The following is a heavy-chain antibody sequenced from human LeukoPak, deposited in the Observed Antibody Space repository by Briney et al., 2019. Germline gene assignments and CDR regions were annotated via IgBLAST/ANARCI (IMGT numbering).Heavy chain of an antibody. CDR2: ISRSGDSS. V-gene: IGHV3-23*01. Sequence: GGSLRLSCAASGFSFNTYAMSWVRQAPGKGLDWVSSISRSGDSSYYADSVKGRFTISRDNSKNILYLQMKSLRAGDTAVYYCARDKSVLDGGYEGTFAVWGQGTVVTVSS. J-gene: IGHJ3*01. D-gene: IGHD5-12*01. CDR1: GFSFNTYA. CDR3: ARDKSVLDGGYEGTFAV.